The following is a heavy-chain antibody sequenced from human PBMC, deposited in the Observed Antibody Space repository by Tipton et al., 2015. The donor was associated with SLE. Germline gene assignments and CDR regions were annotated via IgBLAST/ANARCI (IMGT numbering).Heavy chain of an antibody. V-gene: IGHV3-49*04. CDR2: IRSKAYGGTT. CDR3: TRVSSGWYDRYFDL. D-gene: IGHD6-19*01. J-gene: IGHJ2*01. CDR1: GFTFSSYS. Sequence: SLRLSCAASGFTFSSYSMSWVRQAPGKGLEWVGFIRSKAYGGTTEYAASVKGRFTISRDDSKSIAYLQMNSLKTEDTAVYYCTRVSSGWYDRYFDLWGRGTLVTVSS.